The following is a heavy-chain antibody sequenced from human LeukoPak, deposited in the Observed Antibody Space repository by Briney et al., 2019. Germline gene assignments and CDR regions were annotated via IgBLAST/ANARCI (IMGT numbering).Heavy chain of an antibody. D-gene: IGHD3-3*01. CDR1: GYTFTSYV. CDR2: ISAYNGNT. V-gene: IGHV1-18*01. Sequence: ASVKVSCKASGYTFTSYVISWVRQAPGQGLEWMGWISAYNGNTNYAQKLQGRVTMTTDTSTSTAYMELRSLRSDDTAVYYCARVSYYDFWSGRNWFDPWGQGTLVTVSS. CDR3: ARVSYYDFWSGRNWFDP. J-gene: IGHJ5*02.